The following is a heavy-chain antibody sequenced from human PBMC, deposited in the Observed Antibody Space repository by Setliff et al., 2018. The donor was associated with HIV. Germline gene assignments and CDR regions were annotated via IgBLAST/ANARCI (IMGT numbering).Heavy chain of an antibody. V-gene: IGHV7-4-1*02. D-gene: IGHD3-16*01. J-gene: IGHJ3*02. Sequence: ASVKVSCKASGYSFSNYAMNWVRQAPGQGLEWMGWININTGTPRYAQAFRGRFVISSDTSVTTSYLQINSLKAEDTAVYYCARDLLGDPGAFDIWGQGTQVTVSS. CDR2: ININTGTP. CDR1: GYSFSNYA. CDR3: ARDLLGDPGAFDI.